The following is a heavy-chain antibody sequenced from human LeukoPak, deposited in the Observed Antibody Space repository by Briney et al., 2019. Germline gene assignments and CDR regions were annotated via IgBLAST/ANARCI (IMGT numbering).Heavy chain of an antibody. J-gene: IGHJ3*02. CDR3: ARVPHRLRAYHTFDI. D-gene: IGHD4-17*01. CDR2: IYYSGST. V-gene: IGHV4-59*01. CDR1: GGSISSYY. Sequence: SETLSLTCTASGGSISSYYWSWIRQPPGKGLEWIGYIYYSGSTNYNPSLKSRVTISVDTSKNQFSLKLSSVTAADTAVYYCARVPHRLRAYHTFDIWGQGTMVTVSS.